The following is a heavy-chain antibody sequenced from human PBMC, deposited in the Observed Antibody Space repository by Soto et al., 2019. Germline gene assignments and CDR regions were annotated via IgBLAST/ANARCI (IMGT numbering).Heavy chain of an antibody. D-gene: IGHD4-17*01. CDR3: ARGRGYGDSVGPGWFDP. J-gene: IGHJ5*02. V-gene: IGHV4-34*01. Sequence: QVQLQQWGAGLLKPSETLSLTCAVYGGSFSGYYWSWIRQPPGKGLEWIGEINHSGSTNYNPSLKSRVTISVDTSKNQFSLKLSSVTAADTAVYYCARGRGYGDSVGPGWFDPWGQGTLVTVAS. CDR1: GGSFSGYY. CDR2: INHSGST.